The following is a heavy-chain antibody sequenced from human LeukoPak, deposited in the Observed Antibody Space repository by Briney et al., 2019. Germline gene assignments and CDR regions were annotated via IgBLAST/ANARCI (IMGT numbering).Heavy chain of an antibody. V-gene: IGHV1-69*05. D-gene: IGHD3-10*01. CDR3: ARLRSAYYYGSGSYLDY. J-gene: IGHJ4*02. CDR2: IIPIFGTA. CDR1: GGTFSSYA. Sequence: SVKVSCKASGGTFSSYAISWVRQAPGQGLEWMGGIIPIFGTANYAQKFQGRVTMTRDTSTSTVYMELSSLRSEDTAVYYCARLRSAYYYGSGSYLDYWGQGTLVTVSS.